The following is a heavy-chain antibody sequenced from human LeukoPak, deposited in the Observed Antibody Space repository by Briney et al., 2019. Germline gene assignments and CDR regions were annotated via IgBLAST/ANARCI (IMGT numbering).Heavy chain of an antibody. J-gene: IGHJ4*02. D-gene: IGHD3-16*01. CDR2: ICGCGGST. V-gene: IGHV3-23*01. Sequence: GGPLRLLCAASGFTLRIYAMIGPPHAPGEGGEGVAAICGCGGSTHHADPVRRRFTISRDNAKNALYLQMNSLRAEDTAVYYCAKTGPTYYFDYWGQGTLVTASS. CDR1: GFTLRIYA. CDR3: AKTGPTYYFDY.